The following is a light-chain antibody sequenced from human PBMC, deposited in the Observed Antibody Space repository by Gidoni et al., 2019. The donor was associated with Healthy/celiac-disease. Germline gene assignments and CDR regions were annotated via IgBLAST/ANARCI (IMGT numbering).Light chain of an antibody. CDR2: EVS. Sequence: QSALTQPASVSGSPGQSITISCTGTSSDVGGYNYVSWYQQTPGKAPKLMIYEVSNRPSGVPDRFSGSKSGNTASLTISGLQAEDEADYYCSSYTSSSPVVFGGGTKLTVL. V-gene: IGLV2-14*01. CDR3: SSYTSSSPVV. J-gene: IGLJ2*01. CDR1: SSDVGGYNY.